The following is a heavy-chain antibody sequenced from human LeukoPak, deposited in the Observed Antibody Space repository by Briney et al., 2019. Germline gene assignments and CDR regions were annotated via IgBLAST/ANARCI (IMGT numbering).Heavy chain of an antibody. CDR2: IYSGGST. J-gene: IGHJ6*02. Sequence: GGSLRLSCAASGFTVSSNYMSWVRQAPGEGPEWVSVIYSGGSTYYAASVKGRFTISRDNSKNTLYLQMNSLRAEDTAVYYCARALFGVVITTGLYYYGMDVWGQGTTVTVSS. V-gene: IGHV3-66*02. CDR1: GFTVSSNY. D-gene: IGHD3-3*01. CDR3: ARALFGVVITTGLYYYGMDV.